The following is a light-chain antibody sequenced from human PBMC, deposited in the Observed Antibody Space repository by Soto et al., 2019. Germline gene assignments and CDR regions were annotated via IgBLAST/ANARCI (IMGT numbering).Light chain of an antibody. V-gene: IGKV3-20*01. CDR1: QNVSSSY. CDR2: GAS. J-gene: IGKJ3*01. Sequence: EIVLTQSPGTLSLSPGERATLSCRASQNVSSSYLAWYQQRPGQPPRVLIYGASSRATDIPDRFSGGGSGTDFTLTITRLEPEDFAVYYWQQYGYSPFTFGPGTKVDI. CDR3: QQYGYSPFT.